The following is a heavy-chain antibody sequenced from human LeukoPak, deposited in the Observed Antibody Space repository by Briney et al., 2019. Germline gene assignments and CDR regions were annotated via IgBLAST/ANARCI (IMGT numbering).Heavy chain of an antibody. Sequence: SETLSLTCAVYGGSFSGYYWSWIRQPPGKGLEWIGEINHSGSTNYNPSLKSRVTISVDTSKNQFSLKLSSVTAADTAVYYCARKSGMITDYWGQGTLVTVSS. CDR3: ARKSGMITDY. CDR1: GGSFSGYY. CDR2: INHSGST. D-gene: IGHD1-26*01. J-gene: IGHJ4*02. V-gene: IGHV4-34*01.